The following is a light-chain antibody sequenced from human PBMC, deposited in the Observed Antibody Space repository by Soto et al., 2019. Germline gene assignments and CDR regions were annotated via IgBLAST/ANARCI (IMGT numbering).Light chain of an antibody. Sequence: QSVLTQPPSVSGAPGQRVIISCTGSSSNIGAGYDVHWYQQLPGTAPKLLIYTNNNRPSGVPDRFSGSKSGTSASLAIVGLQAEDEADYYCQSYDSDLSGFFVFGTGTKVTVL. CDR1: SSNIGAGYD. V-gene: IGLV1-40*01. CDR3: QSYDSDLSGFFV. J-gene: IGLJ1*01. CDR2: TNN.